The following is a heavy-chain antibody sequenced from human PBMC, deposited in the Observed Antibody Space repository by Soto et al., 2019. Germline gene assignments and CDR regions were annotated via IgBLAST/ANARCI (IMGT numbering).Heavy chain of an antibody. CDR1: GFTFSSYE. V-gene: IGHV3-48*03. D-gene: IGHD6-25*01. Sequence: EVQLVESGGGLVQPGGSLRLSCAASGFTFSSYEMNWVRQAPGKGLEWVSYISSSGSTIYYADSVKGRFTISRDNAKNSLYLQMNSLRAEDTAVYYCARMLWARLHDAFDIWGQGTMVTVSS. J-gene: IGHJ3*02. CDR3: ARMLWARLHDAFDI. CDR2: ISSSGSTI.